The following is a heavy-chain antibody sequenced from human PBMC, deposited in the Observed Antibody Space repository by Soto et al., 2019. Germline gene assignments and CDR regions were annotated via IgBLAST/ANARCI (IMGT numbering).Heavy chain of an antibody. V-gene: IGHV3-33*01. Sequence: QVQLVESGGGVVQPGRSLRLSCAASGFTFSSYGMHWVRQAPGKGLEWVAVIWYDGSNKYYADSVKGRFTISRDNSKNTLYLLMNSLRAEDTAVYYCARDYDILTGFSWGQGTLVTVSS. CDR2: IWYDGSNK. D-gene: IGHD3-9*01. CDR3: ARDYDILTGFS. CDR1: GFTFSSYG. J-gene: IGHJ4*02.